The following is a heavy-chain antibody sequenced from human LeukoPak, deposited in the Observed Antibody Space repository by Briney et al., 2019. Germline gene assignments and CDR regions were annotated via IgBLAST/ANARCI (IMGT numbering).Heavy chain of an antibody. CDR3: AKTVVVTGNPRAFDI. CDR1: GFTFSSYG. D-gene: IGHD2-21*02. Sequence: GGSLRLSCAASGFTFSSYGMSWVRQAPGKGLEWVSAISGRGVSTYYADSLKGRFTVSRDNSKNTVFLQMNSLRAEDTAVYYCAKTVVVTGNPRAFDIWGQGTMVTVSS. V-gene: IGHV3-23*01. J-gene: IGHJ3*02. CDR2: ISGRGVST.